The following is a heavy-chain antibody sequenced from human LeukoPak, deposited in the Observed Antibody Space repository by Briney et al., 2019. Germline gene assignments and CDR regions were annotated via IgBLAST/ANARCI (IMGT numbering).Heavy chain of an antibody. Sequence: GGSLRLSCAASGFTFSSYWMSWVRQAPGKGLEWVANIKEDGSEKYYVDSVRGRFTISRDNAKNSLYLYMNSLRAEDTAVYYCAKGPQYSSSYYHYYYMDVWGKGTTVTVSS. D-gene: IGHD6-6*01. CDR2: IKEDGSEK. CDR1: GFTFSSYW. CDR3: AKGPQYSSSYYHYYYMDV. J-gene: IGHJ6*03. V-gene: IGHV3-7*01.